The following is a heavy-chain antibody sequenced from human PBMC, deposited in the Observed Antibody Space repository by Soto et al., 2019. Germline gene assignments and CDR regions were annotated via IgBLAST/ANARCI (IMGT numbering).Heavy chain of an antibody. CDR1: GFTLSCCG. D-gene: IGHD3-22*01. J-gene: IGHJ4*02. CDR3: AKESSSGYYRTADF. Sequence: QVQLVESGGGVVQPGRSLRLSCAVSGFTLSCCGMHWVRQAPGKGLEWVAVITYDGSEKHYADSGKGRFTISRDTSKNTVDLQMNSLRAEDTAVYYCAKESSSGYYRTADFWGQGIRVTVSS. CDR2: ITYDGSEK. V-gene: IGHV3-30*18.